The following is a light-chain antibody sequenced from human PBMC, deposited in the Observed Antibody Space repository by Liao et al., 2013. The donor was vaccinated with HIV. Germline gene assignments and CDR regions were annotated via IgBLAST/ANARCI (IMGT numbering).Light chain of an antibody. J-gene: IGLJ3*02. CDR2: KDS. Sequence: SYELTQPPSVSVSPGQTARITCSGDALPKQYAYWYQQKPGQAPVLVIYKDSERPSGIPERFSGSSSGNTATLTISGTQAMDEADYYCQVWDSSSADHLWVFGGGTKLTVL. CDR3: QVWDSSSADHLWV. V-gene: IGLV3-25*02. CDR1: ALPKQY.